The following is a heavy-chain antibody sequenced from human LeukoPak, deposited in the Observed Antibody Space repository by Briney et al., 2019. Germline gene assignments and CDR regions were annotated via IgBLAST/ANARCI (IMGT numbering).Heavy chain of an antibody. D-gene: IGHD2-21*02. CDR2: IYPGDSDT. J-gene: IGHJ4*02. Sequence: KCGESLKISCKGSGYSLTSYWIGWVRQMPGKGLEWMGIIYPGDSDTRYSPSFQGQVTISADKSISTAYLQWSSLKASDTAMYYCARGGLAYCGGDCYSVPGYWGQGTLVTVSS. V-gene: IGHV5-51*01. CDR1: GYSLTSYW. CDR3: ARGGLAYCGGDCYSVPGY.